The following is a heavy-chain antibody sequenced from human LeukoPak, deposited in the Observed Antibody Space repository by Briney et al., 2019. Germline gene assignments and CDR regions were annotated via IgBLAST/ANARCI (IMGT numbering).Heavy chain of an antibody. CDR3: ARGKRVYSSSWYSV. CDR1: GYTFTSYG. V-gene: IGHV7-4-1*02. CDR2: INTNTGNP. J-gene: IGHJ4*02. D-gene: IGHD6-13*01. Sequence: ASVKVSCKASGYTFTSYGISWVRQAPGQGLEWMGWINTNTGNPTYAQGFTGRFVFSLDTSVSTAYLQISSLKAEDTAVYYCARGKRVYSSSWYSVWGQGTLVTVPS.